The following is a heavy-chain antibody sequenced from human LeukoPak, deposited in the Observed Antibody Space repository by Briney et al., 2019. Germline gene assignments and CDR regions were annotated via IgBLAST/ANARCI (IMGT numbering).Heavy chain of an antibody. CDR2: ISSSSSYI. Sequence: GGSLRLSCAASGFTVTSNYMNWVRQAPGKGLEWVSSISSSSSYIYYADSVKGRFTISRDNAKNSLYLQMNSLRAEDTAVYYCARGDTAMPRHNWFDPWGQGTLVTVSS. J-gene: IGHJ5*02. CDR1: GFTVTSNY. V-gene: IGHV3-21*01. D-gene: IGHD5-18*01. CDR3: ARGDTAMPRHNWFDP.